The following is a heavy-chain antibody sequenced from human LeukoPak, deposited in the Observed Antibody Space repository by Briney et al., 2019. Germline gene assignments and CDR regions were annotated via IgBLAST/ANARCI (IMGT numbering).Heavy chain of an antibody. V-gene: IGHV4-4*07. J-gene: IGHJ6*01. CDR2: IYPSGST. D-gene: IGHD2-21*02. Sequence: SETLPVTSTDSGDSITGYNGCSVRQSAGKGLEWIGRIYPSGSTNYNPSLESRVTMPIATSRSQFSLKLIAVTAADTAVYYCVRDRDWDVGGMDVWGRGATVTVSS. CDR3: VRDRDWDVGGMDV. CDR1: GDSITGYN.